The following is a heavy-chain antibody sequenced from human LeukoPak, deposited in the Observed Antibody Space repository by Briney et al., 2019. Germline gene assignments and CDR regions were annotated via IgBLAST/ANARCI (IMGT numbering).Heavy chain of an antibody. CDR2: IYYSGST. V-gene: IGHV4-30-4*01. J-gene: IGHJ2*01. D-gene: IGHD2-15*01. CDR3: ARELPLGYCSGGSCYEWYFDL. CDR1: GGSISSGDYY. Sequence: SQTLSLTCTVSGGSISSGDYYWSWIRQPPGKGLERIGYIYYSGSTYYNPSLKSRVTISVDTSKNQFSLKLSSVTAADTAVYYCARELPLGYCSGGSCYEWYFDLWGRGTLVTVSS.